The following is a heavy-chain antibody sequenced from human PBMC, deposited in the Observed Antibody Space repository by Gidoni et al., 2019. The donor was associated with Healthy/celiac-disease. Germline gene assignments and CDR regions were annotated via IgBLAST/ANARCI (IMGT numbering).Heavy chain of an antibody. Sequence: EVQLVQSGAEVKKPGESLRISCKGSGYSVTSYRISWVRQMPGKGLEWMGRIDPSDSYTNYSPSFQGHVTISADKSISTAYLQWSSLKASDTAMYYCARHRRYSSGWYPRGYNWFDPWGQGTLVTVSS. V-gene: IGHV5-10-1*03. CDR2: IDPSDSYT. CDR1: GYSVTSYR. D-gene: IGHD6-19*01. CDR3: ARHRRYSSGWYPRGYNWFDP. J-gene: IGHJ5*02.